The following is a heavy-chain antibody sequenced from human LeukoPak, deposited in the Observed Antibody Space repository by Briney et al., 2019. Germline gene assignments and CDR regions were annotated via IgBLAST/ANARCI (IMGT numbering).Heavy chain of an antibody. CDR1: GFTFSDYY. J-gene: IGHJ4*02. V-gene: IGHV3-11*01. Sequence: GGSLRLSCAASGFTFSDYYMSWIRQAPGKGLEWVSYISSSGSTIYYADSVKGRFTISRDNSKNTLYLQMNSLRAEDTAVYYCAKDATYYYDSSGYYGYWGQGTLVTVSS. CDR2: ISSSGSTI. D-gene: IGHD3-22*01. CDR3: AKDATYYYDSSGYYGY.